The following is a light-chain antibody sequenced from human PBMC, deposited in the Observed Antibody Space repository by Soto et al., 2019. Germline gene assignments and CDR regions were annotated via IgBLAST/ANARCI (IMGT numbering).Light chain of an antibody. J-gene: IGKJ2*01. CDR2: GAS. CDR3: QQFDSSPYT. Sequence: EIVMTQSPATLSVSPGERATLSCRASQSVNSNLAWYQQKPGQAPRLLIYGASTRAAGIPARFSGSGSGTEFSLTISSLQSEDFAVYYCQQFDSSPYTFGQGTKLEI. V-gene: IGKV3-15*01. CDR1: QSVNSN.